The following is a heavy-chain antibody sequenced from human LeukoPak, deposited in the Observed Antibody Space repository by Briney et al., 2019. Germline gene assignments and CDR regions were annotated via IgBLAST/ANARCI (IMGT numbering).Heavy chain of an antibody. CDR1: GFIFSTFW. J-gene: IGHJ5*02. CDR2: INQDGSEK. CDR3: ARGHHGDYA. V-gene: IGHV3-7*01. D-gene: IGHD4-17*01. Sequence: TGGSLRLSCAASGFIFSTFWMNWVRQAPGKGLEWVASINQDGSEKYYVDSVKGRFTISRDNAKNSLYVEMNSLRGEDTAVYYCARGHHGDYAWGQGTLVTVSS.